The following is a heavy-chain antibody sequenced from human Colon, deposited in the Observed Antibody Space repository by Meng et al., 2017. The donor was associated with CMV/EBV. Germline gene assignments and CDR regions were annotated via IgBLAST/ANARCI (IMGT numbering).Heavy chain of an antibody. J-gene: IGHJ4*02. CDR2: ISPYNGDT. Sequence: QVQLVQSGAEVKKPGASVKVSCKTSGYTFTNFGISWVRQAPGQGLEWMAYISPYNGDTNYAQRFQGRVALTTDTSTSTVYMELGSLTSDDTAMYYCARELARGGYWGQGTLVTAPQ. CDR3: ARELARGGY. CDR1: GYTFTNFG. V-gene: IGHV1-18*01.